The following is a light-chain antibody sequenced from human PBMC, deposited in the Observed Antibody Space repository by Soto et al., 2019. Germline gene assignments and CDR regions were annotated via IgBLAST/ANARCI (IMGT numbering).Light chain of an antibody. Sequence: QSVLTQPRSVSGSPGQSVTISCTGTSSDVGGYNFVSWYQQHPGKAPKLMIYDVNKRPSGVPDRFSGSKSGNTAFLTISGFQAEDEAYYYCCSNSGSYTYVFGTGTKLTVL. J-gene: IGLJ1*01. CDR2: DVN. CDR3: CSNSGSYTYV. V-gene: IGLV2-11*01. CDR1: SSDVGGYNF.